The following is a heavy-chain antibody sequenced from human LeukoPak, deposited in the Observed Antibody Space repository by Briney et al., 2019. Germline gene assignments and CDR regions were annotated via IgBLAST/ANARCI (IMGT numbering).Heavy chain of an antibody. V-gene: IGHV4-4*07. D-gene: IGHD6-6*01. J-gene: IGHJ3*02. CDR2: IYTSGST. CDR3: ARARPGAYTSFHAFDI. CDR1: GGSISSYY. Sequence: AETLSLTCTVSGGSISSYYWSWILQPAGKGLEWIGRIYTSGSTNYNPSLKSRVTMSVDTSKNQFSLKLSSVTAADTAVYYCARARPGAYTSFHAFDIWRQGTMITVSS.